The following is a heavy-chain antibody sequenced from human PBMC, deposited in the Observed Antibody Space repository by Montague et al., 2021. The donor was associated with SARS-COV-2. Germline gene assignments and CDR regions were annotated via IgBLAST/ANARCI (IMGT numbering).Heavy chain of an antibody. CDR3: ARAFTDWLRYYGMDV. V-gene: IGHV4-39*01. Sequence: SETLSLTCTVSGGSISSSSYYWGWIRQPPGKGLEWIGSIYYSGSTYYNPSLKSRVTIFVDTSKNQFSLKLSSVTAADTAVYYCARAFTDWLRYYGMDVWGQGTTVTVSS. D-gene: IGHD3-9*01. CDR2: IYYSGST. J-gene: IGHJ6*02. CDR1: GGSISSSSYY.